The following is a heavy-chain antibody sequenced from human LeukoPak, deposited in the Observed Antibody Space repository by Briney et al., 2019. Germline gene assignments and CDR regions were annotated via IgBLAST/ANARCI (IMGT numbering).Heavy chain of an antibody. D-gene: IGHD4-11*01. V-gene: IGHV1-69*01. J-gene: IGHJ6*04. Sequence: ASVKVSCKASGCTFSSYAISWVRQAPGQGLEWMGGIIPIFGTANYAQKFQSRVTITADESTSTAYMELSSLRSEDTAVYYCATRFLQDGMDVWGKGTTVTVSS. CDR1: GCTFSSYA. CDR3: ATRFLQDGMDV. CDR2: IIPIFGTA.